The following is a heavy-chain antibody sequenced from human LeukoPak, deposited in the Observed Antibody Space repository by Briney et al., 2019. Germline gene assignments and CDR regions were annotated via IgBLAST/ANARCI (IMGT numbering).Heavy chain of an antibody. D-gene: IGHD2-2*01. CDR3: AKDGALAVVVPAAMDY. CDR1: GFAFSSYG. J-gene: IGHJ4*02. V-gene: IGHV3-30*02. Sequence: GSLRLSCAASGFAFSSYGMHWVRQAPGKGLVWVAFIRYDGSNKYYADSVKGRFTISRDNSKNTLYLQMNSLRAEDTAVYYCAKDGALAVVVPAAMDYWGQGTLVTVSS. CDR2: IRYDGSNK.